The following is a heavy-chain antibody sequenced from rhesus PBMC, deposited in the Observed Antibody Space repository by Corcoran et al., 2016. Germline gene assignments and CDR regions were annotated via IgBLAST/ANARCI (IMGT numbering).Heavy chain of an antibody. Sequence: EVQPVQSGAEGKRPGESLGISCKTSGNSFTDSRLSWGRQMPGKGLEWMGSIYPGDSDTRYNPSFQGHVTISVDKSISTTYLQWSSLKASDTATYYCASQLWGALTRFDVWGPGVLVTVSS. D-gene: IGHD3-34*01. CDR2: IYPGDSDT. CDR3: ASQLWGALTRFDV. V-gene: IGHV5-43*01. CDR1: GNSFTDSR. J-gene: IGHJ5-1*01.